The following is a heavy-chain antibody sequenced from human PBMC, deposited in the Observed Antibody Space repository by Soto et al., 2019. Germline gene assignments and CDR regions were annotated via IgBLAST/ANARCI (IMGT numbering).Heavy chain of an antibody. Sequence: QVQLVESGGGVVQPGRSLRLSCAASGFTFSSYAMHWVRQAPGKGLEWVAVISYDGSNKYYADSVKGRFTISRDNSKTSLYLQMNSLRPEDTAVYYFARDFGNCTNGVCLLTYYYSGRDVWAKGPRSPSP. CDR1: GFTFSSYA. V-gene: IGHV3-30-3*01. D-gene: IGHD2-8*01. J-gene: IGHJ6*02. CDR3: ARDFGNCTNGVCLLTYYYSGRDV. CDR2: ISYDGSNK.